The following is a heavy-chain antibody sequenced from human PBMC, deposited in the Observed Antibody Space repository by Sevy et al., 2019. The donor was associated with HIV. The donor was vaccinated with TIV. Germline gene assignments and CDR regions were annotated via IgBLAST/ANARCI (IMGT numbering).Heavy chain of an antibody. CDR1: GFTFSSYA. CDR3: AKVDSSGYYSVSGFDY. V-gene: IGHV3-23*01. CDR2: ISGSGGST. D-gene: IGHD3-22*01. Sequence: GGSLRLSCAASGFTFSSYAMSWVRQAPGKGLEWISAISGSGGSTYYADSVKGRFTISRDNSKNTLYLQMNSLRAEDTAVYHCAKVDSSGYYSVSGFDYWGQGTLVTVSS. J-gene: IGHJ4*02.